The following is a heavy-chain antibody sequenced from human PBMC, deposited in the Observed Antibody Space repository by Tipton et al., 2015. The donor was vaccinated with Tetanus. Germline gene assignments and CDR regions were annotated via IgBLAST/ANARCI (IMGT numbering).Heavy chain of an antibody. CDR2: INSDGRTT. J-gene: IGHJ4*02. D-gene: IGHD3-9*01. CDR1: GFTFRTYW. V-gene: IGHV3-74*01. CDR3: GRGLKFYFDGGPYDY. Sequence: SLRLSCAASGFTFRTYWMHWIRQAPGKGLDWVSHINSDGRTTDYADSVKGRFTISRDNAKNTLYLQMNSLRPEDTAVYYCGRGLKFYFDGGPYDYWGPGTVVTVSS.